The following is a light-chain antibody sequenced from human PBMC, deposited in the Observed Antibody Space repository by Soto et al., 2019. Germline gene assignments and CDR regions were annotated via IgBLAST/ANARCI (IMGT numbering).Light chain of an antibody. CDR3: QQLNSYPFT. CDR1: QGISSY. V-gene: IGKV1-9*01. J-gene: IGKJ4*01. Sequence: DSQLTQSPSFLSASVGDRVTITCRASQGISSYLAWYQQKPGKAPKLLIYAASTLQSGVPSRFSGSGSGTEFTLTISSLQPEDFATYHCQQLNSYPFTFGGGTKVEIK. CDR2: AAS.